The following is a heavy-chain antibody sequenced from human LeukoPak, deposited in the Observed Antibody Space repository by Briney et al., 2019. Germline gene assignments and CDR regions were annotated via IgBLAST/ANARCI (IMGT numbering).Heavy chain of an antibody. D-gene: IGHD3-10*01. Sequence: PGGSLRLSCAASEFTVSSNYMSWVRQAPGKGLEWVSVIYGGGSTYYADSVRGRFTISRDNAKNSLYLQMNSLRAEDTAVYYCARMVRETDYWGQGTLVIVSS. V-gene: IGHV3-66*01. CDR2: IYGGGST. CDR1: EFTVSSNY. J-gene: IGHJ4*02. CDR3: ARMVRETDY.